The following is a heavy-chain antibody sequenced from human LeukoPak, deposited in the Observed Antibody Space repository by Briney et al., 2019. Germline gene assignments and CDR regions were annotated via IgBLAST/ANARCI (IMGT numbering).Heavy chain of an antibody. CDR2: IFYTGQA. CDR1: GGSVSGHY. CDR3: AKFAADYDMYV. Sequence: PSETLSLTCTVSGGSVSGHYWTWIRQPPGKGLEWIGQIFYTGQADYNPSLKSRITISVDTSRNQISLKLNSVTAADTAVYYCAKFAADYDMYVWGPGTTVAVSS. V-gene: IGHV4-59*02. J-gene: IGHJ6*02. D-gene: IGHD6-25*01.